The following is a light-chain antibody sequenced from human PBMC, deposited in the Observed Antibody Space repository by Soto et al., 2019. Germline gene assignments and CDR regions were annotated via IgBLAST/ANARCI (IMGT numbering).Light chain of an antibody. Sequence: IVLTQSLGTLSLSPGERATLSCRASQSVDSNYLAWYQQKPGQAPRLLIYGASRRATGIPDRFSGGGSGTDFTLTISRLEPEDYAVYYCQQYSSGMFGQGTRVEI. CDR1: QSVDSNY. CDR3: QQYSSGM. V-gene: IGKV3-20*01. CDR2: GAS. J-gene: IGKJ1*01.